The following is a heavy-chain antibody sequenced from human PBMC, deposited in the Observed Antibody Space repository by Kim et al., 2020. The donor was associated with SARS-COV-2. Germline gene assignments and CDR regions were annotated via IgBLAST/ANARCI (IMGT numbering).Heavy chain of an antibody. J-gene: IGHJ4*02. D-gene: IGHD2-15*01. CDR2: P. V-gene: IGHV4-31*02. Sequence: PYYHPSLKIRVTISVDTSKNQYSLTLSSVTAADSAVYYCARDTDSSFDYWGQGTLVTVSS. CDR3: ARDTDSSFDY.